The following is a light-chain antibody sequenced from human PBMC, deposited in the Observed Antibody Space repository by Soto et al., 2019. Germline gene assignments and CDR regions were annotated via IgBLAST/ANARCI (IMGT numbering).Light chain of an antibody. CDR1: SSDVGNFNL. CDR3: CYYGGSGAYV. V-gene: IGLV2-23*02. CDR2: EVT. Sequence: SVLTQPASVSGSPGQSITISCTGTSSDVGNFNLVSWYQQHPDRAPELVIYEVTKRPAGVSNRFSASKSGNTASLTISGLKAEEEADYYCCYYGGSGAYVLGTGTRSPS. J-gene: IGLJ1*01.